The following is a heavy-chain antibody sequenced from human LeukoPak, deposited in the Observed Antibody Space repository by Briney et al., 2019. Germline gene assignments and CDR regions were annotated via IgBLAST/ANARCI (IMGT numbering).Heavy chain of an antibody. CDR1: GGSFSDYF. Sequence: SETLSLTCSVYGGSFSDYFWSWIRQSPGKGLEWIGEIDDGGNTNYNPSLMSRVIVSMEKSKKQFSLVMRSVAAADTAVYYCARFSRITWGDWGDAFDIWGQGTTDIVSS. J-gene: IGHJ3*02. CDR3: ARFSRITWGDWGDAFDI. V-gene: IGHV4-34*01. CDR2: IDDGGNT. D-gene: IGHD2-21*02.